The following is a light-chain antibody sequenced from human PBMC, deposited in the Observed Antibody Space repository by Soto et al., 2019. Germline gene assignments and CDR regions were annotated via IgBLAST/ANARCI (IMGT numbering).Light chain of an antibody. CDR3: QQYGISPFT. V-gene: IGKV3-20*01. CDR2: GAS. CDR1: QSVSSSY. J-gene: IGKJ3*01. Sequence: EIVLTQSPGTLSLSXXEXXTLSCRASQSVSSSYLAWYQQKPGQAPRLLIYGASSRATGIPDRFSGSGSGTDFTLTISRLEPEDFTVYYCQQYGISPFTFGPGTKVDV.